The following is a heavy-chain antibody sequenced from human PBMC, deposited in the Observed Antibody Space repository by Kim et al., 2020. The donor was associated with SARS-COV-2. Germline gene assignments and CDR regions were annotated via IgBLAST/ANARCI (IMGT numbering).Heavy chain of an antibody. V-gene: IGHV1-46*01. Sequence: ASVKVSCKASGYTFTSYYMHWVRQAPGQGLEWMGIINPSGGSTSYAQKFQGRVTMTRDTSTSTVYMELSSLRSEDTAVYYCASGCRITFGGVIVEPWFDPWGQGTLVTVSS. CDR2: INPSGGST. D-gene: IGHD3-16*02. CDR1: GYTFTSYY. CDR3: ASGCRITFGGVIVEPWFDP. J-gene: IGHJ5*02.